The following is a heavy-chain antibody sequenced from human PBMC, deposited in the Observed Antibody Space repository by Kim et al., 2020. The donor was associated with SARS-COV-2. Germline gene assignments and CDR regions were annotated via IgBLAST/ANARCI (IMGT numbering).Heavy chain of an antibody. V-gene: IGHV3-48*03. D-gene: IGHD6-19*01. Sequence: VEGRFTSSRDDAKNSLYLQMNGLRAEDTAVYYCAASAVAGNYYYYYGMDVWGQGTTVTVSS. J-gene: IGHJ6*02. CDR3: AASAVAGNYYYYYGMDV.